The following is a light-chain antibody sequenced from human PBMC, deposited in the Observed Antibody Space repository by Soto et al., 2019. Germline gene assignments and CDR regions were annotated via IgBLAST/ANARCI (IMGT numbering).Light chain of an antibody. CDR2: DAS. Sequence: IQVTQSPSSLSASVVDRVNITCRASLDISNDLDWYQQKPGQAPKRLIYDASNLQDRVPSRFSGDESGTEFTLTSSSLQSEDFANYFCLQHKSCPWTFGQGTKV. V-gene: IGKV1-17*01. CDR3: LQHKSCPWT. CDR1: LDISND. J-gene: IGKJ1*01.